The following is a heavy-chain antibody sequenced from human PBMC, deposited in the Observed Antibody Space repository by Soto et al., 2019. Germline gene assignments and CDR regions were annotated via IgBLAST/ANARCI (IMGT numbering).Heavy chain of an antibody. J-gene: IGHJ4*02. CDR2: IIPLFDAT. Sequence: QVQLVQSGAEVRKPGSSVKVSCKASGGTFTTYDISWVRQAPGQGLEWMGGIIPLFDATKYAQKFQGRVTITADKSTGTAYMELSSLRSEETAMYYCARDRSSSWYNGTFYFDSWGQGTLVTVYS. CDR3: ARDRSSSWYNGTFYFDS. D-gene: IGHD6-19*01. V-gene: IGHV1-69*06. CDR1: GGTFTTYD.